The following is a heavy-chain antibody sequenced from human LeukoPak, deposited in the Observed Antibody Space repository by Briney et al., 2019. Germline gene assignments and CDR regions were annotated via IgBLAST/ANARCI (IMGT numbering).Heavy chain of an antibody. D-gene: IGHD1-26*01. CDR2: IDTAGAT. Sequence: PGGSLRLSCAASGXTFSAFDMHWVRQVTGKRLEWVSGIDTAGATYYPGSVKGRFTISRENAKNSLYLHMNGLRAGDTAVYFCARGMGATTQALFDSWGQGALVAVSS. CDR1: GXTFSAFD. V-gene: IGHV3-13*01. J-gene: IGHJ4*02. CDR3: ARGMGATTQALFDS.